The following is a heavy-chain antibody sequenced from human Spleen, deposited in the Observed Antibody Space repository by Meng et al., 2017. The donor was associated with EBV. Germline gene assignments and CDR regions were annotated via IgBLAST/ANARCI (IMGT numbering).Heavy chain of an antibody. V-gene: IGHV4-39*01. D-gene: IGHD6-19*01. CDR3: ARHINSGWYESATFDY. Sequence: LQLQVSAPGLVEPSETLSLPCTVLGGSVGGVSYSWGWIRQPPGKGLEWIGSIHYSGTTYYKLSLKSRVTISADTSKNQFSLRLGSVTAADTAVYYCARHINSGWYESATFDYWGQGTLVTVS. J-gene: IGHJ4*02. CDR2: IHYSGTT. CDR1: GGSVGGVSYS.